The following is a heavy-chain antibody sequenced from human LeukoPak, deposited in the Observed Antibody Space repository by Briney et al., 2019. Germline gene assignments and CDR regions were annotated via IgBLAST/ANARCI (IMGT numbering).Heavy chain of an antibody. D-gene: IGHD3-10*01. CDR1: GGSISSGSYY. Sequence: SQTLSLTCTVSGGSISSGSYYWSWIRQPAGKGLEWIGRIYTSGSTNYNPSLKSRVTISVDTSKNQFSLKLSSVTAADTAVYYCARDGIEDMVRGVIKGYDAFDIWGQGTMVTVSS. CDR3: ARDGIEDMVRGVIKGYDAFDI. J-gene: IGHJ3*02. CDR2: IYTSGST. V-gene: IGHV4-61*02.